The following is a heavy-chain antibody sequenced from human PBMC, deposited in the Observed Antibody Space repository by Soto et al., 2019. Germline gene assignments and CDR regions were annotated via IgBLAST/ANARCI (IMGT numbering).Heavy chain of an antibody. CDR1: GFTFSSYA. Sequence: GGSLRLSCAASGFTFSSYAMSWVRQAPGKGLEWVSGISGSGGSTYYAYSVKGRFTISRDNSKNTLYLQMNSLRAEDTAVYYCARDAGYYDFWSGYSTHYYYYGMDVWGQGTTVTVSS. CDR2: ISGSGGST. V-gene: IGHV3-23*01. J-gene: IGHJ6*02. CDR3: ARDAGYYDFWSGYSTHYYYYGMDV. D-gene: IGHD3-3*01.